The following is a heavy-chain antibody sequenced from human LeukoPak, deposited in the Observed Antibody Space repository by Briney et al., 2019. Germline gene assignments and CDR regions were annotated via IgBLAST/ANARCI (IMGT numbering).Heavy chain of an antibody. CDR3: AKDMDVVVSLFDY. D-gene: IGHD2-15*01. V-gene: IGHV3-53*01. CDR2: IYSGGST. CDR1: GFTVSSNY. J-gene: IGHJ4*02. Sequence: GGSLRLSCAASGFTVSSNYMSWVRQAPGKGLEWVSVIYSGGSTYYADSVKGRFTISRDNSKNTLYLQMNSLRAEDTAVYYCAKDMDVVVSLFDYWGQGTLVTVSS.